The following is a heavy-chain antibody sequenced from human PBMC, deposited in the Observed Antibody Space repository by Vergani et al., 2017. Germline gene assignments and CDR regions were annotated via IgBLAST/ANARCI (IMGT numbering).Heavy chain of an antibody. J-gene: IGHJ6*03. CDR1: GGSFSGYY. Sequence: QVQLQQWGAGLLKPSETLSLTCAVYGGSFSGYYWSWIRQHPGKGLEWIGYIYYSGSTYYNPSLKSRVTISVDTSKNQFSLKLSSVTAADTAVYYCARAAAPSHYMDVWGKGTTVTVSS. CDR2: IYYSGST. V-gene: IGHV4-34*01. CDR3: ARAAAPSHYMDV. D-gene: IGHD6-25*01.